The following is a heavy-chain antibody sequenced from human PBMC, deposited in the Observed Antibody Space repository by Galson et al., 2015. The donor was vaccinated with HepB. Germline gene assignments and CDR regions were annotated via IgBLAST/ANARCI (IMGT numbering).Heavy chain of an antibody. V-gene: IGHV3-30*04. J-gene: IGHJ5*02. D-gene: IGHD4-17*01. CDR1: GFTFSNYA. CDR3: ARSTLLTTLNP. CDR2: ISYDGSNK. Sequence: SLRLSCAASGFTFSNYAMNWVRQAPGKGLEWVAVISYDGSNKYYVDSVKGRFTISRDNPKNTLFLQMDSLRTEDTAIYYCARSTLLTTLNPWGQRTLVTASS.